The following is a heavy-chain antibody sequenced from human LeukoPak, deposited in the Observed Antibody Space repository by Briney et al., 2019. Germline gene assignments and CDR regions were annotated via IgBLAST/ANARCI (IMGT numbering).Heavy chain of an antibody. V-gene: IGHV4-59*01. Sequence: SETLSLTCTVSGDSISNYYWSWIRQPPGKGLEWIGETNHSGSTNYNPSLKSRVTISVDTSKNQFSLKLSSVTAADTAVYYCARVCSSTSCYDYWGQGTLVTVSS. D-gene: IGHD2-2*01. CDR1: GDSISNYY. CDR2: TNHSGST. CDR3: ARVCSSTSCYDY. J-gene: IGHJ4*02.